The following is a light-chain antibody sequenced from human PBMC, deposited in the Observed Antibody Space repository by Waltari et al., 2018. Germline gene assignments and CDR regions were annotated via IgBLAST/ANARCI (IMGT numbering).Light chain of an antibody. Sequence: DIQMTQSPSTLSASVGDRVTISCRASQSVGTWLAWYQQKPGKAPKLLIYMASSLDSGVPSRCSGSGSGTDFTLTIRSLQPDDFATYYCQQYSSFSTFGQGTKV. CDR2: MAS. CDR1: QSVGTW. J-gene: IGKJ2*01. V-gene: IGKV1-5*03. CDR3: QQYSSFST.